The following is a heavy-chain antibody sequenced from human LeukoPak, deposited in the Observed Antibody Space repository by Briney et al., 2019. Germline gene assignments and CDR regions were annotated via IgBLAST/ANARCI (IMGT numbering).Heavy chain of an antibody. CDR3: ARALYTSLYYYMDV. Sequence: ASVKVSCKASGYTFTSYYMHWVRQAPGQGLEWMGWINTNTGNPTYAQGFTGRFVFSLDTSVSTAYLQISSLKAEDTAVYYCARALYTSLYYYMDVWGKGTTVTVSS. D-gene: IGHD3-16*01. J-gene: IGHJ6*03. CDR1: GYTFTSYY. V-gene: IGHV7-4-1*02. CDR2: INTNTGNP.